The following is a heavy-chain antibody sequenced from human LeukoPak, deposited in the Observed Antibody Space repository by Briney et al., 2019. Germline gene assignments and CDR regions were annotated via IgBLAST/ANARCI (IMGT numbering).Heavy chain of an antibody. Sequence: PGGSLRLSCAASGFTFSSYGMHWVRQAPGKGLEWVAVISYDGSNKYYADSVKGRFTISRDNSKNTLYLQMNSLRAEDTAVYYWGKDSGYSSGRQDYLGQGTPGPGSS. J-gene: IGHJ4*01. CDR1: GFTFSSYG. CDR3: GKDSGYSSGRQDY. V-gene: IGHV3-30*18. D-gene: IGHD6-19*01. CDR2: ISYDGSNK.